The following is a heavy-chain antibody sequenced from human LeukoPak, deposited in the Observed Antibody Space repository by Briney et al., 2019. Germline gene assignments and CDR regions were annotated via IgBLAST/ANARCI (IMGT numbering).Heavy chain of an antibody. V-gene: IGHV3-48*03. CDR2: ISSGSSVI. J-gene: IGHJ4*02. CDR1: KFTFTTYE. D-gene: IGHD3-9*01. Sequence: GGSLRLSCAASKFTFTTYEMNWVRQAPGKGLEWVSYISSGSSVIYYADSVKGRFTISRDNAKNSLFLQMNSLRAEDTAVYYCASLTQAAATEDYWGQGTLVTVSS. CDR3: ASLTQAAATEDY.